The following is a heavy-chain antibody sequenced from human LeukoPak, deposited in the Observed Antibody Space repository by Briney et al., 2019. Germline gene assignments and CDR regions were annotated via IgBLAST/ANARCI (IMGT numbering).Heavy chain of an antibody. Sequence: ASVKVPCKASGYTFTGYYIHWVRQAPGQGLEWMGWINPNSGGTNYAQTFQGRVTMTRVTSISTAYMELSRLRSDDTAVYYCARETTVVSGPDYWGQGTLVTVSS. CDR3: ARETTVVSGPDY. CDR1: GYTFTGYY. V-gene: IGHV1-2*02. CDR2: INPNSGGT. D-gene: IGHD4-23*01. J-gene: IGHJ4*02.